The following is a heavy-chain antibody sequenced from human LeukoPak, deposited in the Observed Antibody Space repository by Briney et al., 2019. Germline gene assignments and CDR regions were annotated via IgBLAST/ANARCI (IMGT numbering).Heavy chain of an antibody. Sequence: PSETLSLTCTVSGGSVSSGSYYWSWIRQPPGKGLEWIGYIYYSGSTNYNPSLKSRVTISVDTSRNQFSLKLSSVTAADTTVYYCARDYYDSSDYYSDAFDIWGQGTMVTVSS. CDR1: GGSVSSGSYY. CDR3: ARDYYDSSDYYSDAFDI. J-gene: IGHJ3*02. D-gene: IGHD3-22*01. CDR2: IYYSGST. V-gene: IGHV4-61*01.